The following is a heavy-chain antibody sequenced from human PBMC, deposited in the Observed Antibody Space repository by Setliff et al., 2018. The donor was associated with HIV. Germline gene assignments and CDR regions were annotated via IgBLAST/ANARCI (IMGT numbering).Heavy chain of an antibody. Sequence: PSETLSLTCTVSGGSFTSRSYYWGWIRQPPGKGLEWIGEVCQRGGINYNPFLWSRASISMEKPRNYFSLEMASMTAADTAVYFCVRNHEWALGTWGQGLLVTVSS. CDR1: GGSFTSRSYY. J-gene: IGHJ5*02. CDR3: VRNHEWALGT. V-gene: IGHV4-61*05. CDR2: VCQRGGI. D-gene: IGHD1-26*01.